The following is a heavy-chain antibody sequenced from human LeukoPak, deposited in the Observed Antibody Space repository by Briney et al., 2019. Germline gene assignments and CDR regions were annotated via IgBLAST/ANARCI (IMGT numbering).Heavy chain of an antibody. CDR1: GYTFTSYG. CDR3: ARDLEYDVVVPAANGLDY. D-gene: IGHD2-2*01. V-gene: IGHV1-18*01. J-gene: IGHJ4*02. CDR2: ISAYSGNT. Sequence: GASVKVSCKASGYTFTSYGISWVRQAPGQGLEWMGWISAYSGNTNYAQKLQGRVTMTTDTSTSTAYMELRSLRSDDTAVYYCARDLEYDVVVPAANGLDYWGQGTLVTVSS.